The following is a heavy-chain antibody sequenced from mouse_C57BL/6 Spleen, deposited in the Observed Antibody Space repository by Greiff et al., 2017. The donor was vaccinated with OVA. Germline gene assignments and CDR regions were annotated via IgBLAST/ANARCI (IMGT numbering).Heavy chain of an antibody. CDR2: INPSTGGT. CDR3: ARLGTGTRAMDY. D-gene: IGHD4-1*01. V-gene: IGHV1-42*01. J-gene: IGHJ4*01. Sequence: VQLKQSGPELVKPGASVKISCKASGYSFTGYYMNWVKQSPEKSLEWIGEINPSTGGTTYNQKFKAKATLTVDKSSSTAYMQLKSLTSEDSAVYYCARLGTGTRAMDYWGQGTSVTVSS. CDR1: GYSFTGYY.